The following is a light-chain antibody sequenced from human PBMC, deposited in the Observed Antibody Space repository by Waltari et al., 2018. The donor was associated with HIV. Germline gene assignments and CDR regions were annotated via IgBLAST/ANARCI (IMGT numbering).Light chain of an antibody. CDR1: QGISDW. CDR3: QQSNSLPFT. V-gene: IGKV1-12*01. CDR2: AAT. J-gene: IGKJ3*01. Sequence: DIQLTPSPSSVSAAAGDDVTITCRGSQGISDWVAWYQQHPNRAPKLLIFAATKLHPGVPSRFSGCGYGTNFSLTISRLQPEDFATYFCQQSNSLPFTFGPGTQVDVK.